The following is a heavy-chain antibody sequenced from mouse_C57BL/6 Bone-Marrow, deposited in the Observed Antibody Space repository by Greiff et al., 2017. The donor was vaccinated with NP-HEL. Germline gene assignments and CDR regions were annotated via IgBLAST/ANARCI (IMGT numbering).Heavy chain of an antibody. CDR1: GFNFKDDY. CDR3: TDGYYGGYYFYY. V-gene: IGHV14-4*01. Sequence: VQLQQSGAELVRPGASVKLSCTASGFNFKDDYMHWVKQRPEQGLEWIGWIDPENGDTESASKFQGKATITAATSSNTAYLQLSSLTSEDTAVYYCTDGYYGGYYFYYGGQGTTLTVSS. J-gene: IGHJ2*01. CDR2: IDPENGDT. D-gene: IGHD2-3*01.